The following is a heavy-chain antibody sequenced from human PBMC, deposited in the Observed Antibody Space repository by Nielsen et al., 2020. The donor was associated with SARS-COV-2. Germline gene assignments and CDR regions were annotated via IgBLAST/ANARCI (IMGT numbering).Heavy chain of an antibody. CDR1: GGSISSGGYY. CDR3: ARAPITMIVVVNAFDI. CDR2: IYYNGST. V-gene: IGHV4-31*03. J-gene: IGHJ3*02. Sequence: SETLSLTCTVSGGSISSGGYYWSWIRQHPGKGLEWIGYIYYNGSTYYNPSLKSRVTISVDTSKNQFSLKLSSVTAADTAVYYCARAPITMIVVVNAFDIWGQGTMVTVSS. D-gene: IGHD3-22*01.